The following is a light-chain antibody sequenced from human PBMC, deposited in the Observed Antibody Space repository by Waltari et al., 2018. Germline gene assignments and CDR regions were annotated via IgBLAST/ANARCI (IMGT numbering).Light chain of an antibody. J-gene: IGKJ1*01. V-gene: IGKV3-15*01. Sequence: EIVMTQSPATLSVSPGERATLSCRASQSVSSNLVWYQQKPGQAPRILLYGASPSATGIPARFSGSGSGTEFTLTISSLQSEDFAVYYCQQYKNWPPSPWTFGQGTKVEIK. CDR3: QQYKNWPPSPWT. CDR1: QSVSSN. CDR2: GAS.